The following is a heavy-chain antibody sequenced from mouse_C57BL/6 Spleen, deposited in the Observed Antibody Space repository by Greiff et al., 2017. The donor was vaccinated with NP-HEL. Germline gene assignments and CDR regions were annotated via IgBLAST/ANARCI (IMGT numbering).Heavy chain of an antibody. CDR3: ARLRLRRDAMDY. J-gene: IGHJ4*01. CDR2: IYPSDSET. CDR1: GYTFTSYW. Sequence: QVQLQQSGAELVRPGSSVKLSCKASGYTFTSYWMDWVKQRPGQGLEWIGNIYPSDSETHYNQKFKDKATLTVDKSSSTAYMQLSSLTSEDSAVYYCARLRLRRDAMDYWGQGPQSPSPQ. V-gene: IGHV1-61*01. D-gene: IGHD2-2*01.